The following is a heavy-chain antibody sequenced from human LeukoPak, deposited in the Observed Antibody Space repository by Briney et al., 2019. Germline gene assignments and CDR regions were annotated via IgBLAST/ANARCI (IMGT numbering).Heavy chain of an antibody. J-gene: IGHJ4*02. CDR1: GFTFNNAW. V-gene: IGHV3-30*01. CDR2: ISYDGSNK. Sequence: GGSLRLSCAASGFTFNNAWMSWVRLAPGKGLEWVAVISYDGSNKYYADSVKGRFTISRDNSKNTLYLQMNSLRAEDTAVYYCARGGFFDYWAREPWSPSPQ. D-gene: IGHD5-12*01. CDR3: ARGGFFDY.